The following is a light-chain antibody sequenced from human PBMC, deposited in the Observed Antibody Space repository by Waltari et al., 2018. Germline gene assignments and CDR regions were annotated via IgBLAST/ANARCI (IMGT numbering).Light chain of an antibody. J-gene: IGLJ2*01. V-gene: IGLV3-1*01. CDR1: KLGQKY. CDR2: EDN. CDR3: QVWDSSTDVV. Sequence: SYDLTQPPSVSVSPGQTASITCSGAKLGQKYGVWYRQKTGQSPGLVMYEDNRRPSGIPERVSGSNSGNTATLTISETQVMDDAYYYCQVWDSSTDVVFGGGTKLTVL.